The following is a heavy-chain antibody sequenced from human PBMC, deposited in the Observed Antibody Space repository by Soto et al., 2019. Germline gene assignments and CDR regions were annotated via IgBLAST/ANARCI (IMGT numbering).Heavy chain of an antibody. J-gene: IGHJ5*02. V-gene: IGHV1-46*03. Sequence: QVQLVQSGAEVKKPGASVKVSCKASGYTFTSYYMHWVRQAPGQGLEWMGIINPSGGSTSYAQKFQRRVTTTRDTSTSTVYMELSSLRSEDTAVYYCARVYPSDTRYGYVGNNWFDPWGQGTLVTVSS. D-gene: IGHD5-18*01. CDR3: ARVYPSDTRYGYVGNNWFDP. CDR2: INPSGGST. CDR1: GYTFTSYY.